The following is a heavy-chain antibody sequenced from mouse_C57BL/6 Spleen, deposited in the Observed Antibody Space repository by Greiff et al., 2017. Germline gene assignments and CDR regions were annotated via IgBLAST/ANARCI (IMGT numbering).Heavy chain of an antibody. J-gene: IGHJ2*01. CDR2: ISDGGSYT. CDR3: AREGTTVVNYFDY. V-gene: IGHV5-4*01. CDR1: GFTFSSYA. D-gene: IGHD1-1*01. Sequence: EVQLVESGGGLVKPGGSLKLSCAASGFTFSSYAMSWVRQTPEKRLEWVATISDGGSYTYYPDNVKGRFTISIDNAKNNLYLQMSHLKSEDTAMYYCAREGTTVVNYFDYWAQGTTLTVSS.